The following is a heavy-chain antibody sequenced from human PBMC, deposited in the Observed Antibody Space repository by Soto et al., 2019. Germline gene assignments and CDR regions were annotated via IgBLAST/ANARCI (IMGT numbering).Heavy chain of an antibody. Sequence: QLQLQESGSGLVKPSQTLSLTCAVSGGYTSSGGYSWSWIRQPPGKGLEWIGYIYHSGRTYYNPSLKSRVTISGDRSKNQFSLKLSSVTAADTAVYYGARGNVVAIDYWGQGTLVTVSS. V-gene: IGHV4-30-2*01. J-gene: IGHJ4*02. CDR2: IYHSGRT. CDR1: GGYTSSGGYS. D-gene: IGHD2-21*01. CDR3: ARGNVVAIDY.